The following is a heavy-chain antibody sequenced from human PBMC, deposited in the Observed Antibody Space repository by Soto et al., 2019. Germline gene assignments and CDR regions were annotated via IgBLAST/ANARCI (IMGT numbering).Heavy chain of an antibody. Sequence: PGGSLRLSCTASGFTFGDYAMNWFRQAPVQGLEWVGFIRSKAYGGTTEYAASVKGRFTISRDDSKSIAYLQMNSLKTEDTAVYYCTRDLITMVRGVIIPYYYGMDVWGQGTTVTVSS. CDR3: TRDLITMVRGVIIPYYYGMDV. CDR1: GFTFGDYA. J-gene: IGHJ6*02. CDR2: IRSKAYGGTT. D-gene: IGHD3-10*01. V-gene: IGHV3-49*03.